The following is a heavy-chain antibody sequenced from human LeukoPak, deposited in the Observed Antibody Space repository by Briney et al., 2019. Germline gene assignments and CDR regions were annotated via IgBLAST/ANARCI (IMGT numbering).Heavy chain of an antibody. D-gene: IGHD6-13*01. J-gene: IGHJ4*02. CDR3: ARTIPGGAAAIDY. V-gene: IGHV4-38-2*02. Sequence: SETLSLTCTVSGYSISSGYYWGWIRQPPGKGLEWIGSIYHSGSTYYNPSLKSRVTISVDTSKNQFSLKLSSVTAADTAVYYCARTIPGGAAAIDYWGQGTLVTVSS. CDR2: IYHSGST. CDR1: GYSISSGYY.